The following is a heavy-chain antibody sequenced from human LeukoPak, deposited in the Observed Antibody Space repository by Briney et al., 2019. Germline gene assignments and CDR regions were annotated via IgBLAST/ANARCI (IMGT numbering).Heavy chain of an antibody. CDR3: ARRYSSGWYDAFDI. V-gene: IGHV1-2*02. Sequence: ASVKVSCKASGYTFTVHWLRQAPGQGLEWMGWINPNSGDTNYAQKFQGRVTMTRDTSISTAYMELSRLRSDDTAVYYCARRYSSGWYDAFDIWGQGTMVTVSS. J-gene: IGHJ3*02. CDR1: GYTFTV. CDR2: INPNSGDT. D-gene: IGHD6-19*01.